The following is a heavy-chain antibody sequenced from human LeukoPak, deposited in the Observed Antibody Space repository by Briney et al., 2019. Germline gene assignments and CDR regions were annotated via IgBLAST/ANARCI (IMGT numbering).Heavy chain of an antibody. CDR2: IYYSGST. Sequence: PSETLSLTCTVAGGSISSYYWSWIRQPPGKGLEWIGYIYYSGSTNYNPSLKSRVTISVDTSKNQFSLKLSSVTAADTAVYYCANTSYGDSSGWTVVDYWGQGTLVTVSS. J-gene: IGHJ4*02. D-gene: IGHD6-19*01. CDR1: GGSISSYY. CDR3: ANTSYGDSSGWTVVDY. V-gene: IGHV4-59*08.